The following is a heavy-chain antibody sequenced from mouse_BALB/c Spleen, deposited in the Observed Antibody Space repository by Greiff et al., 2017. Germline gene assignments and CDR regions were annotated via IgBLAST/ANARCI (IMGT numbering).Heavy chain of an antibody. CDR1: GYTFTEYI. CDR3: ARHEGGENPGYLDV. CDR2: FYPGSGSI. V-gene: IGHV1-62-2*01. J-gene: IGHJ1*01. Sequence: VQLQQSGAGLVKPGASVKLSCKASGYTFTEYIIHWVKQRSGQGLEWIGWFYPGSGSIKYNEKFKDKATLTADKSSSTVYLERSRLTSEDSAVYFCARHEGGENPGYLDVGGAGTTVTVSS.